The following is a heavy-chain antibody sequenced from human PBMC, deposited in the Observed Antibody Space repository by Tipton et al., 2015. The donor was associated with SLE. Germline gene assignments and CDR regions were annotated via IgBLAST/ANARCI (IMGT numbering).Heavy chain of an antibody. V-gene: IGHV4-39*02. CDR3: ARVLGAFDI. CDR1: GGSISSSSYY. D-gene: IGHD3-16*01. Sequence: TLSLTCTVSGGSISSSSYYWGWIRQPPGKGLEWIGNIYYSGSTNYNPSLKSRVSISLDTSKNNFSLKLTSVTAADTAVYYCARVLGAFDIWGRGTMVTVAS. J-gene: IGHJ3*02. CDR2: IYYSGST.